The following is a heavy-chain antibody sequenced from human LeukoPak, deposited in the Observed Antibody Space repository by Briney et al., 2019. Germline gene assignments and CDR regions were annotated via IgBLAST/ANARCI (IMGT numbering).Heavy chain of an antibody. CDR3: ARPYSSDWYGWFDP. V-gene: IGHV3-7*04. CDR1: GFTFSSYW. CDR2: IKQDGSEK. Sequence: PGGSLRLSCAASGFTFSSYWMTWVRQAPGKGLEWVANIKQDGSEKYYVDSVRGRFTISRDNAKNSLYLQMNSLGAEDTAVYYCARPYSSDWYGWFDPWGQGTLVTVSS. J-gene: IGHJ5*02. D-gene: IGHD6-13*01.